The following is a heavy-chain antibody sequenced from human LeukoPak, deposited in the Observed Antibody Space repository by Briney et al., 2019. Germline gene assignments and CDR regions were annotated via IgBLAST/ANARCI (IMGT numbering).Heavy chain of an antibody. CDR2: ISTYNGDT. V-gene: IGHV1-18*01. CDR1: GGTFSSYA. CDR3: VRDPGQYYDILTGYYTPYYFDY. Sequence: GASVKVSCKASGGTFSSYAISWVRQAPGQGLEWMGWISTYNGDTDYAQKLQGRVTMTADTSTSTAYMEMRSLRSDDTAVYYCVRDPGQYYDILTGYYTPYYFDYWGQGTLVTVSS. D-gene: IGHD3-9*01. J-gene: IGHJ4*02.